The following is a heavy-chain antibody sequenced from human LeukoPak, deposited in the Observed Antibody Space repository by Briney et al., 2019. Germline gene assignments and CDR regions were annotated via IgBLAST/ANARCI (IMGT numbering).Heavy chain of an antibody. CDR1: GFTFRSFW. D-gene: IGHD2-2*02. J-gene: IGHJ4*02. CDR3: ARDIPYGLSYFDY. Sequence: GGSLRLSCSASGFTFRSFWMTWVRQAPGKGLELVANIKEDGSDANYVDAVKGRFTISRDNAKDSLYPQMNSVRPEDTAVYYCARDIPYGLSYFDYWGQGTLVTVSS. V-gene: IGHV3-7*04. CDR2: IKEDGSDA.